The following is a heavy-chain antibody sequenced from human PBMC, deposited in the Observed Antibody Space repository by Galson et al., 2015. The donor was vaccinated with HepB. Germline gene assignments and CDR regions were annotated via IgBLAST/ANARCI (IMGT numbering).Heavy chain of an antibody. CDR2: INTNTGNP. CDR1: GYTFTSYA. CDR3: ARSQYSSGWYTPPPFDY. Sequence: SVKVSCKASGYTFTSYAMNWVRQAPGQGLEWMGWINTNTGNPTYAQGFTGRFVFSLDTSVSTAYLQISSLKAEDTAVYYCARSQYSSGWYTPPPFDYWGQGTLVTVSS. V-gene: IGHV7-4-1*02. J-gene: IGHJ4*02. D-gene: IGHD6-19*01.